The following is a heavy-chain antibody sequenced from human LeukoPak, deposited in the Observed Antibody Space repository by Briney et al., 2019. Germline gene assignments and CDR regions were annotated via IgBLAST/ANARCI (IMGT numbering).Heavy chain of an antibody. J-gene: IGHJ4*02. Sequence: SETLSLTCAVYGGSFSGYYWSWIRQPPGKGLEWIGEINHSGSTNYNPSLKSRVTISVGTSKNQFSLKLSSVTAADTAVYYCAKLAGCSSTSCYSVDYWGQGTLVTVSS. V-gene: IGHV4-34*01. CDR3: AKLAGCSSTSCYSVDY. CDR1: GGSFSGYY. D-gene: IGHD2-2*01. CDR2: INHSGST.